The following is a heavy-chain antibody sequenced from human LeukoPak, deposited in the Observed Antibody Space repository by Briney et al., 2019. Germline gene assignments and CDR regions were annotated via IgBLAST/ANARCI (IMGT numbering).Heavy chain of an antibody. D-gene: IGHD3-10*01. CDR3: AKGRWALFDC. V-gene: IGHV6-1*01. J-gene: IGHJ4*02. CDR2: TYYRSKWYN. Sequence: SQTLSLTCDISGDSVSSNSAAWNWIRQSPSRGLEWRGRTYYRSKWYNDYAVSVKSRMTINADTSKNQFSLQLNSVTPEDTAVYYCAKGRWALFDCWGQGTLVTVSS. CDR1: GDSVSSNSAA.